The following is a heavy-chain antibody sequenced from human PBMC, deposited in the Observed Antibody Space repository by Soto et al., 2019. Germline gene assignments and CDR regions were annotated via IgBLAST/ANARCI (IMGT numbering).Heavy chain of an antibody. V-gene: IGHV4-31*03. CDR1: GGSISSCGYY. D-gene: IGHD5-18*01. Sequence: SETLSLTCTVSGGSISSCGYYWSWIRQHPGKGLEWIGYIYYSGSTYYNPSLKSRVTISVDTSKNQFSLKLSSVTAADTAVYYCATEKSGYSYGFNPKTFDYWGQGTLVTVSS. CDR2: IYYSGST. CDR3: ATEKSGYSYGFNPKTFDY. J-gene: IGHJ4*02.